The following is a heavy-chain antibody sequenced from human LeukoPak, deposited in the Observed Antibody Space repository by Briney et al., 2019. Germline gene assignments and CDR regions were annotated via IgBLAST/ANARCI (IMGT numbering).Heavy chain of an antibody. V-gene: IGHV3-30*04. J-gene: IGHJ4*02. CDR1: GFTFSSYA. CDR3: ARTIVGATGADY. CDR2: IWYDGSNK. Sequence: GGSLRLSCAASGFTFSSYAMHWVRQAPGKGLEWVAVIWYDGSNKYYADSVKGRFTISRDNSKNTLYLQMNSLRAEDTAVYYCARTIVGATGADYWGQGTLVTVSS. D-gene: IGHD1-26*01.